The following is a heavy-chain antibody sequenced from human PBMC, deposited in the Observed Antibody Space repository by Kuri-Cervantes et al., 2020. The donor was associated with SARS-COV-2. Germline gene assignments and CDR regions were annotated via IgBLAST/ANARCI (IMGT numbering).Heavy chain of an antibody. CDR1: GFTFSSYD. Sequence: GGSLRLSCAASGFTFSSYDIHWVRQVTGKGLEWVSAIGTAGDTYYPGSVRGRFTISRENANNSLYLQMNSLRAGDTAVYYCAHFQTYYDFWSGYPVDYWGQGTLVTVSS. V-gene: IGHV3-13*04. D-gene: IGHD3-3*01. J-gene: IGHJ4*02. CDR3: AHFQTYYDFWSGYPVDY. CDR2: IGTAGDT.